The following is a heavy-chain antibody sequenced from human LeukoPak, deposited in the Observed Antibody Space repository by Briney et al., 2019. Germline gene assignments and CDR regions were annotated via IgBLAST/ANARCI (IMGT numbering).Heavy chain of an antibody. V-gene: IGHV4-34*01. Sequence: PGGSLRLSCAASGFTFSSYAMSWVRQPPGKGLEWIGEINHSGSTNYNPSLKSRVTISVDTSENQFSLKLSSVTAADTAVYYCARAGGEWLPKFFDYWGQGTLVTVSS. CDR1: GFTFSSYA. J-gene: IGHJ4*02. D-gene: IGHD3-3*01. CDR2: INHSGST. CDR3: ARAGGEWLPKFFDY.